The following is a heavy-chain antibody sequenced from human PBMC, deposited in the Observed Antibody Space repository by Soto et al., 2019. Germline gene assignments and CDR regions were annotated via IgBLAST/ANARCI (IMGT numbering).Heavy chain of an antibody. CDR3: AREGYPNDYAHRPDYFDY. Sequence: EASVKVSCKASGYTFTSYYMHWVRQAPGQGLEWMGIINPSGGSTSYAQKFQGRVTMTRDTSTSTVYMELSSLRSEDTAVYYCAREGYPNDYAHRPDYFDYWGQGTLVTSPQ. V-gene: IGHV1-46*01. J-gene: IGHJ4*02. CDR2: INPSGGST. CDR1: GYTFTSYY. D-gene: IGHD5-12*01.